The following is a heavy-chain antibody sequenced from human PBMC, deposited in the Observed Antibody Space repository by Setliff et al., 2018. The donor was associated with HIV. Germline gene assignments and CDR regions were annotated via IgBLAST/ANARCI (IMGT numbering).Heavy chain of an antibody. CDR2: IYIYNSGGT. J-gene: IGHJ4*02. CDR3: ARGVNFDY. V-gene: IGHV4-59*01. CDR1: GGSFSGYY. D-gene: IGHD3-3*01. Sequence: KASETLSLTCSVSGGSFSGYYWSWIRQPPGKGLEWIGYIYIYNSGGTNYNPSLTSRVTISADTSRNQFSLKLTSVTAADTAIYYCARGVNFDYWGQGTQVTVSS.